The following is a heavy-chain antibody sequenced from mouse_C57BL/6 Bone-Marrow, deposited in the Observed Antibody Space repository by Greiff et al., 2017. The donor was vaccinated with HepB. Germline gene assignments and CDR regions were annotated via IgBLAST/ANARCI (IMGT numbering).Heavy chain of an antibody. Sequence: EVKLVESGPGLVKPSQSLSLTCSVTGYSITSGYYWNWIRQFPGNKLEWMGYISYDGSNNYNPSLKNRISITRDTSKNQFFLKLNSVTTEDTATYFCARRPYSNYEYFDVWGTGTTVTVSS. CDR2: ISYDGSN. D-gene: IGHD2-5*01. CDR3: ARRPYSNYEYFDV. V-gene: IGHV3-6*01. CDR1: GYSITSGYY. J-gene: IGHJ1*03.